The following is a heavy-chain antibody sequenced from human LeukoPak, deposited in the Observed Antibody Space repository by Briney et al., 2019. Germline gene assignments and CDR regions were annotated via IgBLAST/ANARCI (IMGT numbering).Heavy chain of an antibody. CDR1: GYTFTKYY. CDR3: ARDRIGWRVGTRWYSALGY. V-gene: IGHV1-46*01. J-gene: IGHJ4*02. CDR2: INPSGGST. Sequence: GASVRISCKASGYTFTKYYMHWVRQAPGQGLEWMGIINPSGGSTSYAQKFQGRVTMTRDTSTSTVYMELSSLRSEDTAVYYCARDRIGWRVGTRWYSALGYWGQGTLVTVSS. D-gene: IGHD1-26*01.